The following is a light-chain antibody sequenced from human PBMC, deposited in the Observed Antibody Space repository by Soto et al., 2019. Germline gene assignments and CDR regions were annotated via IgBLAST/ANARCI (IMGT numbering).Light chain of an antibody. CDR3: QQYESTPPP. Sequence: DIVMTQSPDSLAVSLGERATINCKSSQSVLYSSNNKNYLAWYQQRPAQPPKLLIYWASTRESGLPDRFSGSGSGTDFTVTTTSLQAEDVAVDYCQQYESTPPPCGQGTKLEIK. CDR2: WAS. CDR1: QSVLYSSNNKNY. V-gene: IGKV4-1*01. J-gene: IGKJ2*01.